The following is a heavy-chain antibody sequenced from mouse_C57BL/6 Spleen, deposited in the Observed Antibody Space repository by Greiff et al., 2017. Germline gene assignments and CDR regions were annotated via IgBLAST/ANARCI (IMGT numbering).Heavy chain of an antibody. CDR3: ASGGVITTVVAPHFDY. Sequence: EVKLQESGPGLVKPSQSLSLTCSVTGYSITSGYYWNWIRQFPGNKLEWMGYISYDGSNNYNPSLKNRISITRDPSKNQFFLKLNSVTTEDTATYYCASGGVITTVVAPHFDYWGQGTTLTVSS. CDR1: GYSITSGYY. CDR2: ISYDGSN. D-gene: IGHD1-1*01. J-gene: IGHJ2*01. V-gene: IGHV3-6*01.